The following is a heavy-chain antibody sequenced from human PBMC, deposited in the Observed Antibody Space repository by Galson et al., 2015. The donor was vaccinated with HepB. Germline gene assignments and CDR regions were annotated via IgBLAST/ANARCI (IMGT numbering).Heavy chain of an antibody. D-gene: IGHD3-10*01. CDR1: GFTFSSYG. J-gene: IGHJ4*02. Sequence: SLRLSCAASGFTFSSYGMHWVRQAPGKGLEWVAVIWYDGSNKYYADSVKGRFTISRDNSKNTLYLQMNSLRAEDTAVYYCARGHLAYYYGSWSYLDFDYWGQGTLVTVSS. CDR3: ARGHLAYYYGSWSYLDFDY. CDR2: IWYDGSNK. V-gene: IGHV3-33*01.